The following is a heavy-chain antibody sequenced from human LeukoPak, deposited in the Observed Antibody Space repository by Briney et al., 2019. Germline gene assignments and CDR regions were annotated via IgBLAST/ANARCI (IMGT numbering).Heavy chain of an antibody. Sequence: ASVKVSCKASGYTFTGYYMHWVRQAPGQGLEWMGWINPNSGGTNYAQKFQGRVTMTGDTSISTAYMELSRLRSDDTAVYYCAMSYSSSPQIFDYWGQGTLVTVSS. CDR3: AMSYSSSPQIFDY. V-gene: IGHV1-2*02. CDR1: GYTFTGYY. CDR2: INPNSGGT. D-gene: IGHD6-13*01. J-gene: IGHJ4*02.